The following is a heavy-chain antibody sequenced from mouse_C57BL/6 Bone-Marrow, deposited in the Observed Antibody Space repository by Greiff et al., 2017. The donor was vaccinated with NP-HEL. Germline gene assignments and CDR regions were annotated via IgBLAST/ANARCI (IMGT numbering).Heavy chain of an antibody. CDR1: GYAFSSSW. Sequence: VKLMESGPELVKPGASVKISCKASGYAFSSSWMNWVKQRPGKGLEWIGRIYPGDGDTNYNGKFKGKATLTADKSSSTAYMQLSSLTSEDSAVYFCARSLGKQGMGFDYWGQGTTLTVSS. CDR3: ARSLGKQGMGFDY. V-gene: IGHV1-82*01. CDR2: IYPGDGDT. J-gene: IGHJ2*01.